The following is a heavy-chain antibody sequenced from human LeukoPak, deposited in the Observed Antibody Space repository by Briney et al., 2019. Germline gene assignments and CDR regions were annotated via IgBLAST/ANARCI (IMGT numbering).Heavy chain of an antibody. CDR3: ARGPRDYDESIRYNWFDP. CDR2: MNPKSGST. Sequence: ASVKVSCKASGYTFINYDLNWVRQATGQGLEWMGWMNPKSGSTGYAQKFQGRVTMTRDTSISTAYMELSSLRSEDTAVYYCARGPRDYDESIRYNWFDPWGQGTLVTVSS. CDR1: GYTFINYD. J-gene: IGHJ5*02. D-gene: IGHD4-17*01. V-gene: IGHV1-8*01.